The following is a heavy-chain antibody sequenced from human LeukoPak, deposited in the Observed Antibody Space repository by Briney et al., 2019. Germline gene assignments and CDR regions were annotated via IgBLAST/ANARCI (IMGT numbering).Heavy chain of an antibody. CDR1: GFSFSTYW. V-gene: IGHV3-7*03. D-gene: IGHD1-26*01. Sequence: GGSLRLSCAASGFSFSTYWMSWVRQAPGKGLEWVANIKQDGTEKYYVDSVKGRFTVSRDYAKNSLYLQMNSLRAEDTALYYCARDPYSGGYGSYYYYYMDVWGKGTTVTISS. J-gene: IGHJ6*03. CDR2: IKQDGTEK. CDR3: ARDPYSGGYGSYYYYYMDV.